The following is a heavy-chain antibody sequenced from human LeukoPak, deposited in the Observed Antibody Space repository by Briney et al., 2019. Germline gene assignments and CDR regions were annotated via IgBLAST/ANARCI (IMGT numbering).Heavy chain of an antibody. CDR1: GFTFSSYA. Sequence: PGGSLRLSCAASGFTFSSYAMSWVRQAPGEGLEWVSAITDSGGSTYYSDSVKGRFTISRDNSKNTLYLQMNTLRAEDTAIYYCAKGSSGSRPYYFDYWAQATLVTVSS. D-gene: IGHD3-22*01. CDR2: ITDSGGST. V-gene: IGHV3-23*01. J-gene: IGHJ4*02. CDR3: AKGSSGSRPYYFDY.